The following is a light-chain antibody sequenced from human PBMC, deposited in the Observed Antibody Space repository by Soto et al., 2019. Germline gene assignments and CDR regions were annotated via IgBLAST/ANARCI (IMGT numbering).Light chain of an antibody. CDR2: DAS. CDR3: QQRSNWPIT. CDR1: QSVSSY. Sequence: EIVLTQSPATLSLSPGERATLSCRTSQSVSSYFAWYQQKPGRAPRLLIYDASNRATGLPARFIGSGSGTDFTLTISSLEPEDFAVYYCQQRSNWPITFGQGTRLEMK. J-gene: IGKJ5*01. V-gene: IGKV3-11*01.